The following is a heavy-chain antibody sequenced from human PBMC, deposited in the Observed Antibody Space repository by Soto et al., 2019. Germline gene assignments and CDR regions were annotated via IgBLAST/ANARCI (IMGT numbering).Heavy chain of an antibody. D-gene: IGHD3-22*01. J-gene: IGHJ6*02. V-gene: IGHV4-31*03. Sequence: NPSETLSLICTVSGGSISSGGYYWSWIRQHPGKGLEWIGYIYYSGSTYYNPSLKSRVTISVDTSKNQFSLKLSSVTAADTAVYYCARGYYDSSGYRYGMDVWGQGTTVTVSS. CDR2: IYYSGST. CDR3: ARGYYDSSGYRYGMDV. CDR1: GGSISSGGYY.